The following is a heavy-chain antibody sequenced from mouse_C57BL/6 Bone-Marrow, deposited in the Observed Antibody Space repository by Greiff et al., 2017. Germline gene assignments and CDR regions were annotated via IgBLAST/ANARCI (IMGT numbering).Heavy chain of an antibody. CDR2: IDPDSGGT. V-gene: IGHV1-72*01. J-gene: IGHJ4*01. Sequence: QVQLQQSGAELVKPGASVKLSCKASGYTFTSYWMHWVKQRPGRGLEWIGIIDPDSGGTKYNEKFKSKATLTVDKPSSTAYMQRSSLTSEDSAVYYCARSEYYWGAMDYWGQGTSVTVSS. CDR3: ARSEYYWGAMDY. D-gene: IGHD1-1*02. CDR1: GYTFTSYW.